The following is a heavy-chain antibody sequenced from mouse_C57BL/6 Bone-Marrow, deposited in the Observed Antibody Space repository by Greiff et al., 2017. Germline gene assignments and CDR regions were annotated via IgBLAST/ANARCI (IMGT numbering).Heavy chain of an antibody. V-gene: IGHV1-4*01. CDR3: ARIYYDDDGFAY. CDR1: GYTFTSYT. J-gene: IGHJ3*01. Sequence: VQLQQSGAELARPGASVKMSCKASGYTFTSYTMHWVKQRPGQGLEWIGYINPSSGYTKYNQKFKDKATLTADKSSSTAYMQLSSLTSEDSAVYYCARIYYDDDGFAYWGQGTLVTVSA. D-gene: IGHD2-4*01. CDR2: INPSSGYT.